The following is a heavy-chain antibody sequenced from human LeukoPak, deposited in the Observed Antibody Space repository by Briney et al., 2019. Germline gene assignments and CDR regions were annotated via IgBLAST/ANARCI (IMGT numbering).Heavy chain of an antibody. D-gene: IGHD1-26*01. CDR3: TRDSEDSGSYSIDDY. J-gene: IGHJ4*02. Sequence: GASVKVSCKASGGTFSSYAISWVRQAPGQGLEWVGGIIPIFGTANYAQKFQGRVTITADESTSTAYMELSSLRSEDTAVYYCTRDSEDSGSYSIDDYWGQGTLVTVSS. CDR1: GGTFSSYA. CDR2: IIPIFGTA. V-gene: IGHV1-69*13.